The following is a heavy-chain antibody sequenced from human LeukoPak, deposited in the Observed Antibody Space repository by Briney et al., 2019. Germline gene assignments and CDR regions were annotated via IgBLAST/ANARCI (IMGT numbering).Heavy chain of an antibody. D-gene: IGHD3-16*02. Sequence: GGSLRLSCAPSGFTFSTYAMIWVRQAPGKGLELVSAISGNGGGTYYADSVKGRFTISRDNSKNTLYLQMNSLRAEDTAVYYCARLGELSNTDYWGQGTLVTVSS. CDR2: ISGNGGGT. CDR3: ARLGELSNTDY. CDR1: GFTFSTYA. J-gene: IGHJ4*02. V-gene: IGHV3-23*01.